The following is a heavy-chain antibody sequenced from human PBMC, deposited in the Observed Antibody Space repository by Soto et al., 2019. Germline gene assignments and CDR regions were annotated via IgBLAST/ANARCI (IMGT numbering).Heavy chain of an antibody. D-gene: IGHD2-15*01. CDR3: ARGTLGYCSGGSCYSYWFDP. CDR1: GGSISSYY. CDR2: IYYSGST. V-gene: IGHV4-59*01. J-gene: IGHJ5*02. Sequence: PSETLSLTCTVSGGSISSYYWSWIRPPPGKGLEWIGYIYYSGSTNYNPSLKSRVTISVDTSKNQFSLKLSSVTAADTAVYYCARGTLGYCSGGSCYSYWFDPWGQGTLVTVSS.